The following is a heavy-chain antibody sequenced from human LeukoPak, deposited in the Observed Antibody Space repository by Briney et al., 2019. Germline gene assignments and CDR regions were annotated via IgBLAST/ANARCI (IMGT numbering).Heavy chain of an antibody. J-gene: IGHJ4*02. D-gene: IGHD3-22*01. CDR2: IYYSGST. Sequence: SETLSLTCTVSGGSISSGGYYWSWIRQHPGKGLEWIGYIYYSGSTYYNPSLKSRVTISVDTSKNQFSLKLSSVTAADTAVCYCARGPTYYYDSSGYPLRGQGTLVTVSS. CDR3: ARGPTYYYDSSGYPL. CDR1: GGSISSGGYY. V-gene: IGHV4-31*03.